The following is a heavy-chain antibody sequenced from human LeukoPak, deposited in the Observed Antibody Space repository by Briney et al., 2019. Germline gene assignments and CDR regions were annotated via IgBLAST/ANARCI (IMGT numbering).Heavy chain of an antibody. Sequence: ASVKVSCKASGGTFSSYAISWVRQGPGQGLEWMGGIIPIFGTANYAQKFQGRVTITTDESTSTAYMELSSLRSEDTAVYYCASPSSTYSSGYLYWGQGTLVTVS. CDR2: IIPIFGTA. CDR3: ASPSSTYSSGYLY. J-gene: IGHJ4*02. D-gene: IGHD3-22*01. CDR1: GGTFSSYA. V-gene: IGHV1-69*05.